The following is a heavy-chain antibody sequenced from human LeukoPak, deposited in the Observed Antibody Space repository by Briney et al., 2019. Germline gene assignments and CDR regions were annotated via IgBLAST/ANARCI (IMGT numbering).Heavy chain of an antibody. CDR1: GFTFDDYG. V-gene: IGHV3-20*04. CDR2: INWNGGST. D-gene: IGHD4-17*01. CDR3: AKEIWPTVTIPGRTYFDY. Sequence: GGSLRLSCAASGFTFDDYGMSWVRQAPGKGLEWVSGINWNGGSTGYADSVKGRFTISRDNAKNFLFLQMNSLRAEDTAVYYCAKEIWPTVTIPGRTYFDYWGQGTLVTVSS. J-gene: IGHJ4*02.